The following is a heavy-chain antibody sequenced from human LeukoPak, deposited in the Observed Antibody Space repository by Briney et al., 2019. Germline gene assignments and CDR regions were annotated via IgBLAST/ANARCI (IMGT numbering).Heavy chain of an antibody. Sequence: GESLKISCAASGFTFSSYSMNWVRQAPGKGLEWVSYISSSSSTIYYADSVKGRFTISRDNAKNSLYLQMNSLRDEDTAVYYCARSPLRCSGGSCCWFDPWGQGTLVTVSS. CDR2: ISSSSSTI. D-gene: IGHD2-15*01. CDR3: ARSPLRCSGGSCCWFDP. V-gene: IGHV3-48*02. J-gene: IGHJ5*02. CDR1: GFTFSSYS.